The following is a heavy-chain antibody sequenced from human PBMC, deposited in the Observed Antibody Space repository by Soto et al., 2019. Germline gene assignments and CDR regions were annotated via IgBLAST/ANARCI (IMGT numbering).Heavy chain of an antibody. CDR2: FTASGSA. V-gene: IGHV3-23*01. CDR3: VQEFGAWSPYYDY. J-gene: IGHJ4*02. D-gene: IGHD3-10*01. CDR1: GLTFPTSA. Sequence: GGSLRLSCAASGLTFPTSAMSWVRQAPGKGLEWVSTFTASGSALYADSVKGRFTISRDNSQNILHLEMNSLRVEDTAVYYCVQEFGAWSPYYDYWGQGTLVTVSS.